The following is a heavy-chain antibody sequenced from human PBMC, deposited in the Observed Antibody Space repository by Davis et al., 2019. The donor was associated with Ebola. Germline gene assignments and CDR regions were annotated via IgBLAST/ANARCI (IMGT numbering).Heavy chain of an antibody. D-gene: IGHD2-2*01. J-gene: IGHJ5*02. CDR1: GYTFTSYY. CDR2: INPSGGST. V-gene: IGHV1-46*01. CDR3: ARAGYCSSTSCSWFDP. Sequence: ASVKVSCKASGYTFTSYYMHWVRQAPGQGLEWMGIINPSGGSTSYAQKFQGRVTMTRDTSTSTVYMELSSLRSEDTAVYYCARAGYCSSTSCSWFDPWGQGTLVTVSS.